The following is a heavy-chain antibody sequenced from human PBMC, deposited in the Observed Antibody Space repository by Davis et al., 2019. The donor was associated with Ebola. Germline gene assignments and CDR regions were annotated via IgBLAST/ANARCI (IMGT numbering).Heavy chain of an antibody. CDR2: INHSGST. CDR3: ARDRTMIGEYFQH. J-gene: IGHJ1*01. CDR1: GGSFSGYY. V-gene: IGHV4-34*01. Sequence: PSETLSLTCAVYGGSFSGYYWSWIRQPPGKGLEWIGEINHSGSTNYNPSLKSRVTISVDTAKNQFSLKLSSVTAADTAVYYCARDRTMIGEYFQHWGQGTLVTVSS. D-gene: IGHD3-22*01.